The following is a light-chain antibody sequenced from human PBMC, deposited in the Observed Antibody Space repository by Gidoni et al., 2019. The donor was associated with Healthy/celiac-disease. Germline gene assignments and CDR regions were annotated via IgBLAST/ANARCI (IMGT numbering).Light chain of an antibody. V-gene: IGKV1-39*01. CDR2: AAS. Sequence: DIQLTQSPSSILTITCRASQSISSYLNWYQQKPGKAPKLLIYAASSLQSGVPSRFSGSGSGTEFTLTISSLQPEYFATYYCQQSYSTSWTFGQGTKVEIK. CDR1: QSISSY. CDR3: QQSYSTSWT. J-gene: IGKJ1*01.